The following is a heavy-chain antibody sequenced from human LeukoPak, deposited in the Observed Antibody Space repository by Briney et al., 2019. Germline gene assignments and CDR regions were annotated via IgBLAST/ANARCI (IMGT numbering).Heavy chain of an antibody. D-gene: IGHD3-16*01. CDR3: ARDGGGSWSFDY. V-gene: IGHV3-53*01. Sequence: GGSLRLSCAAPGFTVSSNYMSWVRQAPGKGLEWVSVIYSGGSTYYADSVKGRFTISRDNSKNTLYLQMNSLRAEDTAVYYCARDGGGSWSFDYWGQGTLVTVSS. CDR1: GFTVSSNY. J-gene: IGHJ4*02. CDR2: IYSGGST.